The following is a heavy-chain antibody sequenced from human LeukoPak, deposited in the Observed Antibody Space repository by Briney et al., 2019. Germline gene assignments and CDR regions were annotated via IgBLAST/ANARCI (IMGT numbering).Heavy chain of an antibody. CDR1: GGSFSGYY. CDR2: IYHSGST. V-gene: IGHV4-34*01. CDR3: ARDTHYYGSGNNAFDI. D-gene: IGHD3-10*01. Sequence: PSETLSLTCAVYGGSFSGYYWSWIRQPPGKGLEWTGEIYHSGSTNYNPSLKSRVTISVDKSKNQFSLKLSSVTAADTAVYYCARDTHYYGSGNNAFDIWGQGTMVTVSS. J-gene: IGHJ3*02.